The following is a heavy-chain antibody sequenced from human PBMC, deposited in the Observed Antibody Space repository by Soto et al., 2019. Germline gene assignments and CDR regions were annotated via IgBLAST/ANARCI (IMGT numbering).Heavy chain of an antibody. D-gene: IGHD4-4*01. J-gene: IGHJ6*02. CDR2: ISSSSSYI. Sequence: PGGSLRLSCAASGFTFSSYSMNWVRQAPGKGLEWVSSISSSSSYIYYADSVKGRFTISRDSAKNSLYLQMNSLRAEDTAVYYCARVQGVLYSPNYYYGMDVWGQGTTVTVSS. CDR1: GFTFSSYS. CDR3: ARVQGVLYSPNYYYGMDV. V-gene: IGHV3-21*01.